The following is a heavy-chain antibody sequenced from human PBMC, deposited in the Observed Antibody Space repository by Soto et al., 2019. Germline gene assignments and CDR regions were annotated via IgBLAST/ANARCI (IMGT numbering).Heavy chain of an antibody. D-gene: IGHD6-13*01. CDR2: MNPNSGNT. CDR3: AREHSSSWRFDY. J-gene: IGHJ4*02. V-gene: IGHV1-8*01. Sequence: QVQLVQSGAEVKKPGASVKVSCEASGYTFTSDDINWVRQATGRGLEWMGWMNPNSGNTGYAQKFQGRVTMTRNTSISTAYMELSSLRSEDTAVYYCAREHSSSWRFDYWGQGTLVTVSS. CDR1: GYTFTSDD.